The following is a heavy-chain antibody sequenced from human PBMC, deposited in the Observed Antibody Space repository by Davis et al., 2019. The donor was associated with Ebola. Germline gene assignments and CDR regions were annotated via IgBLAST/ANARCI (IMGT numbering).Heavy chain of an antibody. D-gene: IGHD4-17*01. J-gene: IGHJ4*02. CDR1: GFIFSRHW. CDR3: TTDCCGEAFDS. V-gene: IGHV3-7*01. CDR2: IKQDGSEI. Sequence: GESLKISCAASGFIFSRHWMSWSRQAPGKGLEWVADIKQDGSEIHYADSVKGRFTISRDNAKNTLYLQMDSLTVDDTAVYYCTTDCCGEAFDSWGLGTLVIVSS.